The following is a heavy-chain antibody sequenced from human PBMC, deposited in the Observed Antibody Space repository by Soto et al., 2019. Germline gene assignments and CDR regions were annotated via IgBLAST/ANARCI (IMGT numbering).Heavy chain of an antibody. CDR2: IYHSGST. V-gene: IGHV4-30-2*01. J-gene: IGHJ4*02. D-gene: IGHD3-10*01. CDR3: ARFPYYYDSGSYYLHLD. CDR1: GGSISSGGYS. Sequence: SETLSLTCAVSGGSISSGGYSWSWIRQPPGKGLEWIGYIYHSGSTYYNPSLKSRVTISVDRSKNQFSLKLSSVTAADTAVYYCARFPYYYDSGSYYLHLDWGQGTLVTVSS.